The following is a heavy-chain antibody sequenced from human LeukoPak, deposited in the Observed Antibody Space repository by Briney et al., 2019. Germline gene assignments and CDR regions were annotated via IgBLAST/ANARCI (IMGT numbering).Heavy chain of an antibody. J-gene: IGHJ6*03. CDR2: INHSGST. CDR3: ATVSTYYYYYYMDV. CDR1: GGSISSYY. V-gene: IGHV4-34*01. Sequence: SETLSLTCTVSGGSISSYYWSWIRQPPGKGLEWIGEINHSGSTNYNPSLKSRVTISVDTSKNQFSLKLSSVTAADTAVYYCATVSTYYYYYYMDVWGKGTTVTVSS. D-gene: IGHD4-17*01.